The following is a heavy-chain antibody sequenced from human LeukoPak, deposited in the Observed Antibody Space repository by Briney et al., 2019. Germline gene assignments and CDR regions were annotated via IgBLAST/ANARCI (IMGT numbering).Heavy chain of an antibody. Sequence: SETLSLTCAVYGGSFSGYYWSWIRQPPGKGLEWIGEINHSGSTNYNPSLKSRVTISVDTSKNQFSLKLSSVTAADTAVYSCARAWATGVRGSLNWFDPWGQGTLVTVSP. CDR3: ARAWATGVRGSLNWFDP. D-gene: IGHD3-10*01. V-gene: IGHV4-34*01. CDR2: INHSGST. J-gene: IGHJ5*02. CDR1: GGSFSGYY.